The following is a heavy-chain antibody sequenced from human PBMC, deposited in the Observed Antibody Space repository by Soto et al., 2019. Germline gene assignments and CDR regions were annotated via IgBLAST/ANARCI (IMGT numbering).Heavy chain of an antibody. J-gene: IGHJ6*02. V-gene: IGHV2-70*01. D-gene: IGHD1-26*01. CDR3: ARIQREAPTYYHYYYGMDV. Sequence: SGPTLVNPTQTLTLTCTFSGFSLSTSGMCVSWIRQPPGKALEWLALIDWDDDKYYSTSLKTRLTISKDTSKNQVVLTMTNMDPVDTATYYCARIQREAPTYYHYYYGMDVWGQGTTVSVSS. CDR2: IDWDDDK. CDR1: GFSLSTSGMC.